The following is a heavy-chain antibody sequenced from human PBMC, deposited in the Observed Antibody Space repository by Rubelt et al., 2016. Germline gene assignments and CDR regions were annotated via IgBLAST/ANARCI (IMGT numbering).Heavy chain of an antibody. D-gene: IGHD6-25*01. J-gene: IGHJ4*02. CDR1: GGSISSYY. CDR3: ARHASDDASAAPDH. V-gene: IGHV4-59*04. CDR2: INHGGST. Sequence: QVQLQESGPGLVKPSETLSLTCTVSGGSISSYYWSWIRQPPGKGLEWIGEINHGGSTNHNPSVKSRVTMSVDTSKNQFPRKVKSGAAANTVVHYGARHASDDASAAPDHLGQGTLVTVSS.